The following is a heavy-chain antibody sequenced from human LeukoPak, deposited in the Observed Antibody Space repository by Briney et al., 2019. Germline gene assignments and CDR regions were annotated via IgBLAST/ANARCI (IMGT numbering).Heavy chain of an antibody. V-gene: IGHV3-23*01. CDR2: ISGSGVNT. Sequence: GGSLRLSCAASGFTFSSYAMSWVRQAPGKGLEWVSLISGSGVNTQYADSVKGRFTISRDNAKNSLYLQMNSLRAEDTAVYYCARDYSSGWYANMDVWGKGTTVTVSS. CDR1: GFTFSSYA. D-gene: IGHD6-19*01. CDR3: ARDYSSGWYANMDV. J-gene: IGHJ6*03.